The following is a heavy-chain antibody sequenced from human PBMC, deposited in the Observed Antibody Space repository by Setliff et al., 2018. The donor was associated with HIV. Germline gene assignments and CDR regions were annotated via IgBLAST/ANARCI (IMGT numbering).Heavy chain of an antibody. CDR2: TSSSSSYI. CDR3: VRDPIEGYPDYFDY. CDR1: GFIFSDYF. Sequence: PGGSLRLSCAGSDSGDSGFIFSDYFMTWVRQAPGKGLEWVSSTSSSSSYIYYADSVKGRFTISRDNAKNTLFLQMNSLRPEDTATYYCVRDPIEGYPDYFDYWGQGTLVTVSS. D-gene: IGHD1-26*01. V-gene: IGHV3-21*04. J-gene: IGHJ4*02.